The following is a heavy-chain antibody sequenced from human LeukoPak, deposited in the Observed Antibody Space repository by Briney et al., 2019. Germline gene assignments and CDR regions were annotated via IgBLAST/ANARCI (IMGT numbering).Heavy chain of an antibody. J-gene: IGHJ4*02. CDR2: ISGSGGNT. D-gene: IGHD5-12*01. CDR1: GFTFSSYA. Sequence: GGSLRLSCATSGFTFSSYAMSWVRQAPGKGLEWVSSISGSGGNTYYADSVKGRFTISRDNAKNTLYLQMNSLRAEDTAVYYCAREWLRFNWGQGTLVTVSS. V-gene: IGHV3-23*01. CDR3: AREWLRFN.